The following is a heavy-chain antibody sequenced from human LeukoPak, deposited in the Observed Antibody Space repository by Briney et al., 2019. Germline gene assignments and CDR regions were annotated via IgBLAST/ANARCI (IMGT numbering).Heavy chain of an antibody. D-gene: IGHD2/OR15-2a*01. J-gene: IGHJ6*02. CDR3: STWAFYHGLDV. CDR2: ITGSSSYI. CDR1: GFSFRSYS. V-gene: IGHV3-21*04. Sequence: KAGGSLRLSCAASGFSFRSYSMDWVRQAPGKGLEWVSSITGSSSYISYADSVKGRFTISRDNAENSLFLQMDSLTSDDTALYYCSTWAFYHGLDVWGQGATVIVSS.